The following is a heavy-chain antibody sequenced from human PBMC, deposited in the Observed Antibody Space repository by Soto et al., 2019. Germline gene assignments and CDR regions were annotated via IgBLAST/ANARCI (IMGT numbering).Heavy chain of an antibody. CDR2: INPNSGGT. Sequence: GASVKVSCKASGYTFTGYYMHWVRQAPGQGLEWMGWINPNSGGTNYAQKFQGWVTMTRDTSISTAYMELSRLRSDDTAVYYCGRDPGGIHNPNDAFDIWGQGTMVTVSS. CDR3: GRDPGGIHNPNDAFDI. V-gene: IGHV1-2*04. J-gene: IGHJ3*02. CDR1: GYTFTGYY. D-gene: IGHD3-16*01.